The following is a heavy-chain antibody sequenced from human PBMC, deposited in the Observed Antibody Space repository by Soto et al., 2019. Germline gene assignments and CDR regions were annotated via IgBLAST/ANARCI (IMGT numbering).Heavy chain of an antibody. J-gene: IGHJ4*02. Sequence: PGGSLRLSCAASGFAFSSYAMSWVRQAPGKGLEWVSSISGSTSGTYYADAVKGRSTISRDNSNNTLYLQMNSLRAEDTAVYYWAKDRGFIDPFDYWGQGALVTVSS. CDR2: ISGSTSGT. CDR1: GFAFSSYA. CDR3: AKDRGFIDPFDY. D-gene: IGHD3-16*02. V-gene: IGHV3-23*01.